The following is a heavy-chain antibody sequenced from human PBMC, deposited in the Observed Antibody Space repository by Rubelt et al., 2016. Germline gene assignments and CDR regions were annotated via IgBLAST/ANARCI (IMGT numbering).Heavy chain of an antibody. CDR2: IWHDESNK. D-gene: IGHD3-3*01. V-gene: IGHV3-33*01. J-gene: IGHJ4*02. CDR3: VRDVGQGLWSGCYL. CDR1: GFIFSNFG. Sequence: QVQLVESGGGVVQPGRSLRLSCAASGFIFSNFGMHWVRQAPGKGPEWVSVIWHDESNKFYADYVKCRFTISRDNSKNMLYLQMNSLRVEDTAVYYCVRDVGQGLWSGCYLWGQGTLVTVSS.